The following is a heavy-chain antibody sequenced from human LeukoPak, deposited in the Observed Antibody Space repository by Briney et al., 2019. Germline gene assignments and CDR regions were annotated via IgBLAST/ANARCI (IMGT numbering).Heavy chain of an antibody. CDR3: VRDRNNNYFDY. V-gene: IGHV3-33*01. CDR2: IWSDETKE. CDR1: GFAFGIYG. D-gene: IGHD1-14*01. J-gene: IGHJ4*02. Sequence: GGSLRLSCAASGFAFGIYGMRWVRQAPGKGLEWVAFIWSDETKEFYADSVKGRFTISRDNSNNTVYLHMNSLKAEDTALYYCVRDRNNNYFDYWGQGTLLTVSS.